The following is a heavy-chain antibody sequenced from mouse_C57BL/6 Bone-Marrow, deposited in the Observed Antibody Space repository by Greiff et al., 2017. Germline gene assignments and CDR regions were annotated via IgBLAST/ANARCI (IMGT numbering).Heavy chain of an antibody. D-gene: IGHD2-12*01. CDR2: IIYDGSST. CDR3: ARGYDDYFDY. V-gene: IGHV5-16*01. CDR1: GFTFSDYY. J-gene: IGHJ2*01. Sequence: EVKLVESEGGLVQPGSSMKLSCTASGFTFSDYYMAWFRQVPEKGLEWVANIIYDGSSTYYLASLKSRFIISSDNAKNILYLQMSSLKSEDTATYYCARGYDDYFDYWGKGTTLTVSS.